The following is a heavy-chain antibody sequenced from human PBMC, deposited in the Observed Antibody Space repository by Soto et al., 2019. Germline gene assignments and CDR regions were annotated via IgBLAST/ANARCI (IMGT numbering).Heavy chain of an antibody. D-gene: IGHD3-22*01. V-gene: IGHV4-38-2*01. CDR1: GYSITTGYY. J-gene: IGHJ4*02. CDR2: VYHSGRT. CDR3: ARGVNYYDSSGFYPRAF. Sequence: LSLTCAVSGYSITTGYYWGWVRRPPGKGLEWIGSVYHSGRTSYNPSLESRVTISVDTSKNQFPLRLSSVTAADTAVYYCARGVNYYDSSGFYPRAFWGQGTLVTVSS.